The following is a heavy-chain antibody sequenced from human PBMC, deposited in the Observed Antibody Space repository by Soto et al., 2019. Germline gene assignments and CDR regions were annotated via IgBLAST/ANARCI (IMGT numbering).Heavy chain of an antibody. V-gene: IGHV4-39*01. CDR1: GGSISSSSYY. J-gene: IGHJ4*02. Sequence: QLQLQESGPGLVKPSETLSLTCTVSGGSISSSSYYWGWIRQPPGKGLEWIGSIYYSGSTYYNPSLKSRVTISVDTSKNQFSLKLSSVTAADTAVYYCASGSDIVVVPAGFDYWGQGTLVTVSS. D-gene: IGHD2-2*01. CDR3: ASGSDIVVVPAGFDY. CDR2: IYYSGST.